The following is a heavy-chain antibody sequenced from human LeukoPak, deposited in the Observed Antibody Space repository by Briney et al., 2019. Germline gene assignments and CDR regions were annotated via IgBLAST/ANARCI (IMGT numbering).Heavy chain of an antibody. CDR1: RGSISGHY. Sequence: SETLSLTCTVSRGSISGHYWSWIRQSPGKGLEWIRNIYYSGNTNYNPSLKSRVTISIDTSRIHFSLHLSSVTAADTAVYYCARTRYSGSHNSAFDLWGQGTVVTVSS. V-gene: IGHV4-59*08. J-gene: IGHJ3*01. D-gene: IGHD1-26*01. CDR2: IYYSGNT. CDR3: ARTRYSGSHNSAFDL.